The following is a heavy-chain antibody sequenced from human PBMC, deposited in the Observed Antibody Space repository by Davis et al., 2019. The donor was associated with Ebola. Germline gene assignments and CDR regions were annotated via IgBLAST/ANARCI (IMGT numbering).Heavy chain of an antibody. D-gene: IGHD7-27*01. CDR1: GASFSHPL. J-gene: IGHJ3*02. Sequence: MPSETLSLTCAVYGASFSHPLWSWIRQHPGQWLEWIGEIHHSGSTKRNPSLRSRVTISPDTSKNQFSLKLSSVTAADTAVYYCARHWGRSFDMWGQGTVVTVSS. CDR2: IHHSGST. V-gene: IGHV4-34*01. CDR3: ARHWGRSFDM.